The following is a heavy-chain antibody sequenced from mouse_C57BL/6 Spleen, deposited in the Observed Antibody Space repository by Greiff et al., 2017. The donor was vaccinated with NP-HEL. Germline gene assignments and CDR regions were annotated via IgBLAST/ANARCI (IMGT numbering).Heavy chain of an antibody. D-gene: IGHD3-2*02. V-gene: IGHV1-69*01. Sequence: QVQLQQPGAELVMPGASVKLSCKASGYTFTSYWMHWVKQRPGQGLEWIGEIDPSDSYTNYNQKFKGKSTLTVDKSSSTAYMQRSSLRSEDSAVDYCARSRGQLRHHFDYWGQGTTLTVSS. CDR2: IDPSDSYT. J-gene: IGHJ2*01. CDR1: GYTFTSYW. CDR3: ARSRGQLRHHFDY.